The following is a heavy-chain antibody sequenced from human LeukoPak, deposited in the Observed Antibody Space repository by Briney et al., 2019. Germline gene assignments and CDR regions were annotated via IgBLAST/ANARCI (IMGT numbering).Heavy chain of an antibody. CDR1: GGSISSSSYY. Sequence: SETLSLTCTVSGGSISSSSYYWGWIRQPPGKGLEWIGSIYYSGSTYYNPSLKSRVTISVDTSKNQFSLKLSSVTAADTAVYYCARVGDTSGYYFGYYFDYWGQGTLVTVSS. CDR2: IYYSGST. CDR3: ARVGDTSGYYFGYYFDY. D-gene: IGHD3-22*01. V-gene: IGHV4-39*07. J-gene: IGHJ4*02.